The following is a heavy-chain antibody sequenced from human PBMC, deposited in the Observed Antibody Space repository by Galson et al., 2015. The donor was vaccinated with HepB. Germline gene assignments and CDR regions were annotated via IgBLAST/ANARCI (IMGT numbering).Heavy chain of an antibody. V-gene: IGHV3-30*04. CDR1: GFTFSAYA. Sequence: LRLSCAASGFTFSAYAMHWVRQAPGKGLEWVALVSSDESNKYYADSVRGRFTISRDNSRNPVYLQMNSLRAEDTAVYYCARTFYFDYWGQGTLVTVSS. CDR3: ARTFYFDY. CDR2: VSSDESNK. J-gene: IGHJ4*02.